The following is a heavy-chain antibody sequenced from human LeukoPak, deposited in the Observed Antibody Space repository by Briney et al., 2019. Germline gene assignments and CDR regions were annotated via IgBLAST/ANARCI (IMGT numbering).Heavy chain of an antibody. CDR1: GGSISSSSYY. J-gene: IGHJ3*02. Sequence: SETLSLTCTVSGGSISSSSYYWSWIRQPPGKGLEGIVYIYHSGSTYYNPSLKSGVTIAVDRSKNEFSLKLSSVTGAATAVYYCARGEPNCSSTSCYRNAAFDIWGQGTMVTVSS. CDR2: IYHSGST. CDR3: ARGEPNCSSTSCYRNAAFDI. V-gene: IGHV4-30-2*01. D-gene: IGHD2-2*01.